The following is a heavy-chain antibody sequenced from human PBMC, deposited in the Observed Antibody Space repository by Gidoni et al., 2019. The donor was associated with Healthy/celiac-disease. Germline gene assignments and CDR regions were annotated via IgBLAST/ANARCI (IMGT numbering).Heavy chain of an antibody. J-gene: IGHJ2*01. CDR2: IIPIFGTA. V-gene: IGHV1-69*01. D-gene: IGHD3-22*01. Sequence: QVQLVQSGAEVTKPGSSVKVSCQAPGGTISSYAISWVRQAPGQGLEWRGGIIPIFGTANYAQKFQGRVTITADESTRTAYMELSSLRSEDTAVYYCARDSSGFGNFDLWGRGTLVTVSS. CDR1: GGTISSYA. CDR3: ARDSSGFGNFDL.